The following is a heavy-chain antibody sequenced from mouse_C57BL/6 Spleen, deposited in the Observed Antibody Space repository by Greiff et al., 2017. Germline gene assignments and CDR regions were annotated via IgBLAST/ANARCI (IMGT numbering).Heavy chain of an antibody. Sequence: EVQVVESGGDLVKPGGSLKLSCAASGFTFSSYGMSWVRQTPDKRLEWVATISSGGSYTYYPDSVKGRFTISRDNAKNTLYLQMSSLKSEDTAMYYCARQNYDGSSFDYGGQGTTLTVSS. CDR3: ARQNYDGSSFDY. CDR2: ISSGGSYT. CDR1: GFTFSSYG. D-gene: IGHD1-1*01. V-gene: IGHV5-6*01. J-gene: IGHJ2*01.